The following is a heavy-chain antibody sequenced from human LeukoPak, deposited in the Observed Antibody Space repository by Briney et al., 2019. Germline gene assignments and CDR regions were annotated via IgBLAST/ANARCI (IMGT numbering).Heavy chain of an antibody. CDR2: IYHSGST. D-gene: IGHD2-2*01. CDR1: GGSISSGGYS. J-gene: IGHJ6*02. Sequence: PSETLSLTCAVSGGSISSGGYSWSWIRQPPGKGLEWIGYIYHSGSTYYNPSLKSRVTISVYRSKNEFSLKLSSVTAADTAVYYCARYCSSTSCYWMGMDVWGQGTTVTVSS. V-gene: IGHV4-30-2*01. CDR3: ARYCSSTSCYWMGMDV.